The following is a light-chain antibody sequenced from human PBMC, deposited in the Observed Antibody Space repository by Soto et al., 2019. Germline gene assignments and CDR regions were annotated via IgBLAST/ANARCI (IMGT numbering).Light chain of an antibody. J-gene: IGKJ3*01. CDR1: QSVSSN. Sequence: EIVMTQSPATLSASPGERATLSCRASQSVSSNLAWFQQRPGQAPRLLIHGASTRATGIPARFSGSGSGTEFTLTINSLQSEDFAAYYCQQYNNWPPFTFGPGTKVDIK. CDR2: GAS. CDR3: QQYNNWPPFT. V-gene: IGKV3-15*01.